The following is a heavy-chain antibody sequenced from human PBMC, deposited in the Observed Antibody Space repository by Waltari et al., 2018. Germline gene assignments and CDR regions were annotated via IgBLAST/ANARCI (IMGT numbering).Heavy chain of an antibody. CDR1: GFTISSNY. V-gene: IGHV3-53*01. CDR2: IYSGGST. D-gene: IGHD6-19*01. Sequence: EVQLVESGGGLIQPGGSLRLSCAASGFTISSNYMSWVRQAPGKGLEWVSVIYSGGSTYYADSVKGRFTISRDNSKNTLYLQMNSLRAEDTAVYYCAREVESSGWYYMDVWGQGTTVTVSS. J-gene: IGHJ6*02. CDR3: AREVESSGWYYMDV.